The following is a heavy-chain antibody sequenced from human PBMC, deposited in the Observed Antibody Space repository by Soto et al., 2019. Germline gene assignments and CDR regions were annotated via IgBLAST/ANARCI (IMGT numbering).Heavy chain of an antibody. CDR3: ASSGQVLRFLRMDV. CDR1: GFTFSSYA. CDR2: ISYDGSNK. D-gene: IGHD3-3*01. V-gene: IGHV3-30-3*01. J-gene: IGHJ6*02. Sequence: QVQLVESGGGVVQPGRSLRLSCAASGFTFSSYAMHWVRQAPGKGLEWVAVISYDGSNKYYADSVKGRFTISRDNSKNTLYLQMNSLRAEDTAVYYCASSGQVLRFLRMDVWGQGTTVTVSS.